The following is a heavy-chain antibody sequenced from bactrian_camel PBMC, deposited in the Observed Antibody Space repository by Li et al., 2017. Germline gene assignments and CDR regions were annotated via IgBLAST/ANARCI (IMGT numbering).Heavy chain of an antibody. D-gene: IGHD2*01. CDR3: AADVRGACYKLGRGPEFDAEY. CDR1: GNTANNYC. CDR2: IYTGGNVV. Sequence: HVQLVESGGGSVQAGGSLNLYCRASGNTANNYCMGWFRQAPGREREDVAHIYTGGNVVNYADSVKGRFTIARDNAKNTLHLQMNDLKPEDTAAYYCAADVRGACYKLGRGPEFDAEYWGQGTQVTVS. J-gene: IGHJ4*01. V-gene: IGHV3-3*01.